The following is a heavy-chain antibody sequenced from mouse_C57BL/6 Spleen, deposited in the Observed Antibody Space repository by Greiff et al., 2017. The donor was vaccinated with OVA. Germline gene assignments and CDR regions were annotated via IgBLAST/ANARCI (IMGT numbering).Heavy chain of an antibody. CDR3: ARGLGYFDY. V-gene: IGHV5-17*01. Sequence: VQLQQSGGGLVKPGGSLKLSCAASGFTFSDYGMHWVRQAPEKGLEWVAYISSGSSTIYYADTVKGRFTISRDNAKNTLFQQMTSLRSEDTAMYYCARGLGYFDYWGQGTTLTVSS. CDR2: ISSGSSTI. D-gene: IGHD4-1*01. J-gene: IGHJ2*01. CDR1: GFTFSDYG.